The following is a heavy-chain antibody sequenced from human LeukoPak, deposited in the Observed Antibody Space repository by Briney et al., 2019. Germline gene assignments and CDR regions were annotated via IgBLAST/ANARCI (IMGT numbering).Heavy chain of an antibody. CDR1: GFTFNNYA. V-gene: IGHV3-23*01. J-gene: IGHJ4*02. Sequence: GRSLRLSCAASGFTFNNYAMSWVRQAPGKGLEWVSSITGSGISTYYADSVKGRFTISRDNAKNSLYLQMNSLRAEDTAVYYCARAPEAPTFDYWGQGTLVTVSS. CDR2: ITGSGIST. CDR3: ARAPEAPTFDY.